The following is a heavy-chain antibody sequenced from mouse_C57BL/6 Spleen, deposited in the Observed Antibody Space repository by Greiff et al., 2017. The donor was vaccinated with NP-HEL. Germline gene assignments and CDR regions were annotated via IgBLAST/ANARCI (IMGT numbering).Heavy chain of an antibody. V-gene: IGHV1-81*01. J-gene: IGHJ3*01. CDR2: IYPRSGNT. D-gene: IGHD2-10*01. CDR1: GYTFTSYG. Sequence: VKLQQSGAELARPGASVKLSCKASGYTFTSYGISWVKQRTGQGLEWIGEIYPRSGNTYYNEKFKGKATLTADKSSSTAYMELRSLTSEDSAVYFCARSDRLLFAYWGQGTLVTVSA. CDR3: ARSDRLLFAY.